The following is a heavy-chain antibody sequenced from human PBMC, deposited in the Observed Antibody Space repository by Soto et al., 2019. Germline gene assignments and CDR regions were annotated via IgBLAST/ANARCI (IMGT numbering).Heavy chain of an antibody. CDR2: ISYDGSNK. J-gene: IGHJ6*02. CDR3: AKDGLLVAATLSRYYGMDV. Sequence: GGSLRLSCAASGFTFSSYGMHWVRQAPGKGLEWVAVISYDGSNKYYADSVKGRFTISRDNSKNTLYLQMNSLRAEDTAVYYCAKDGLLVAATLSRYYGMDVWGQGTTVTVSS. CDR1: GFTFSSYG. D-gene: IGHD2-15*01. V-gene: IGHV3-30*18.